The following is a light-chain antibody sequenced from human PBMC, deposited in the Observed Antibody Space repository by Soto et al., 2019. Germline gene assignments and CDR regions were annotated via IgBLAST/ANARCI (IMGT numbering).Light chain of an antibody. J-gene: IGKJ1*01. CDR1: LTVTNNY. V-gene: IGKV3-20*01. CDR3: QQYETFSGT. Sequence: EIVFTHSPDTLSFSPGERTTLSCRASLTVTNNYLAWYQQKAGQAPRLVIYDASTRATGIPDRFSASGSGTEFTLTISSLQPDDFATYYCQQYETFSGTFGQGTKVDIK. CDR2: DAS.